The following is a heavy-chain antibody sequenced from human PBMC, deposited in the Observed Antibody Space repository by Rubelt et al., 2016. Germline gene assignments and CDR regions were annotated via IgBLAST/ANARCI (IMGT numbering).Heavy chain of an antibody. CDR2: LYSGGST. CDR3: ARTDYGDYKDAFDI. V-gene: IGHV3-66*01. D-gene: IGHD4-17*01. Sequence: EVQLVESGGGLVQPGGSLKLSCAASGFTVSSTYMSWVRQAPEKGLEWVSVLYSGGSTYYADSVKGRFTISRDNSRNRLYLQMNSLRAGDTAVYYGARTDYGDYKDAFDIWGQGTMVTVSS. J-gene: IGHJ3*02. CDR1: GFTVSSTY.